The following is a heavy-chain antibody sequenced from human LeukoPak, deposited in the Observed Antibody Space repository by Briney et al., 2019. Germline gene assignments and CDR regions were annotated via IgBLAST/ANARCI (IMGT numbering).Heavy chain of an antibody. V-gene: IGHV1-69*06. CDR2: IIPDFDTT. J-gene: IGHJ4*02. CDR1: GGTFSNYA. CDR3: ARDYSNILTGYDF. D-gene: IGHD3-9*01. Sequence: SVKVSCKASGGTFSNYAITWVRQAPGQGLEWMGGIIPDFDTTNYAQKFQGRVTITADKSTGTAYMELSSLRSEDTAIYYCARDYSNILTGYDFWGQGTLVTVSS.